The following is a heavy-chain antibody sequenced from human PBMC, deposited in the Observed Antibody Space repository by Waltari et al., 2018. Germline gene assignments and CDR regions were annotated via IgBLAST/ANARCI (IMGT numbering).Heavy chain of an antibody. CDR2: INHSGST. CDR3: AREEVYCSGGSCYSLYGWFDT. Sequence: QEQLQQWGAGLLKPSETLSLTCAVYGGSFSGYYWSWIRPPPGKGLGWIGEINHSGSTNYNPSLKSRVTISVDTSKNQFSLKLSSVTAADTAVYYCAREEVYCSGGSCYSLYGWFDTWGQGTLVTVSS. CDR1: GGSFSGYY. J-gene: IGHJ5*02. V-gene: IGHV4-34*01. D-gene: IGHD2-15*01.